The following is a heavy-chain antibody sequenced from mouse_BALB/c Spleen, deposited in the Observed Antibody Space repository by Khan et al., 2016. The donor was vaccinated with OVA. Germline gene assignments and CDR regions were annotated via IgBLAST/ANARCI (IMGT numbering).Heavy chain of an antibody. V-gene: IGHV1-5*01. Sequence: EVQLQQSGTVLARPGASVKMSCKASGYTFTSYWMNWVKQRPGQGLEWIGDIHPGNTDTNYNQKFKGKAKLTAVTSTSTAYMERSSLTNEDAAVYYCTRRYWGVAWFAYWGQGTLVTVSA. J-gene: IGHJ3*01. CDR3: TRRYWGVAWFAY. CDR2: IHPGNTDT. CDR1: GYTFTSYW. D-gene: IGHD2-14*01.